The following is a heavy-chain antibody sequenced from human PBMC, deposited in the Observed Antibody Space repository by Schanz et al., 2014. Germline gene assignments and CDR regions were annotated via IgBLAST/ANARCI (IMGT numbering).Heavy chain of an antibody. CDR3: ARHSGYYYYYGMDV. CDR2: NSGST. J-gene: IGHJ6*02. V-gene: IGHV4-39*01. Sequence: QLQLQESGPGLVKPSETLSLTCTVSGGSISSSSYYWGWIRQPPGKGLEWIGSNSGSTYYNPSLKSRVTISVDTSKTRSPLKLSSVTAADTAVYYCARHSGYYYYYGMDVWGQGTTVTVSS. CDR1: GGSISSSSYY.